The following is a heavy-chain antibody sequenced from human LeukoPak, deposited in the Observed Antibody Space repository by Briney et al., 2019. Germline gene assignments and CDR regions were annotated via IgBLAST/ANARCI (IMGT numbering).Heavy chain of an antibody. CDR3: ARIPPSTVTTGY. D-gene: IGHD4-17*01. J-gene: IGHJ4*02. V-gene: IGHV1-2*02. CDR2: INPNSGGT. CDR1: GYTFNGYY. Sequence: ASVKVSCKSSGYTFNGYYMHWVRQATGQGLDWMGWINPNSGGTNYAQKFQGRVTMTRDTSISTAYMELSRLRSDDTAVYYCARIPPSTVTTGYWGQGTLVTVSS.